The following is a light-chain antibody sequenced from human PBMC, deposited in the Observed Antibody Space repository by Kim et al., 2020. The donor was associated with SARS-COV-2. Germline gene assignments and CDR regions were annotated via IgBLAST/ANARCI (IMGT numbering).Light chain of an antibody. CDR3: NSRDSSGNHVV. Sequence: LGQTVRITCQGDSLRSYYASWYQQKPGQAPVLVIYGKNNRPSGIPDRFSGSSSGNTASLTITGAQAVDEADYYCNSRDSSGNHVVFGGGTQLTVL. V-gene: IGLV3-19*01. J-gene: IGLJ2*01. CDR2: GKN. CDR1: SLRSYY.